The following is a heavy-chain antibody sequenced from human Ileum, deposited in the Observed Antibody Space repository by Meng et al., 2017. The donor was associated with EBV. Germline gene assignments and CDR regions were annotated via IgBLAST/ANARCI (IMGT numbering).Heavy chain of an antibody. CDR2: INHSGST. D-gene: IGHD3-10*01. Sequence: QVKLSEWGVEVLKPASPLSLTCADYGGSVSGYYWSWIRQPPGKGLEWIGEINHSGSTNYNPSLKSRVTISVDTSKNQFSLKLSSVTAADTAVYYCARGNKVSDRGFDYWGQGTLVTVSS. CDR3: ARGNKVSDRGFDY. J-gene: IGHJ4*02. V-gene: IGHV4-34*01. CDR1: GGSVSGYY.